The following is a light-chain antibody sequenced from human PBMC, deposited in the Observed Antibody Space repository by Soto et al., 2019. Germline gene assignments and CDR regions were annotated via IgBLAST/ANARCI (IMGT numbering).Light chain of an antibody. CDR3: SSYAGSNYPYV. CDR2: EVT. J-gene: IGLJ1*01. V-gene: IGLV2-8*01. Sequence: QSALTQPRSASGSPGQSVTISCTGTSGDVGAYDYVSWYQQHPGKAPKLLIYEVTKRPLGVPDRFSGSKSGNAASLTVSGLQAEDEADYYCSSYAGSNYPYVFGTGTKLTVL. CDR1: SGDVGAYDY.